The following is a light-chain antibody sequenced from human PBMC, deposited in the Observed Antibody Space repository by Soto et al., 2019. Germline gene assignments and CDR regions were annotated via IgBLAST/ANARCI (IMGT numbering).Light chain of an antibody. V-gene: IGKV1-5*01. CDR2: DAS. CDR3: QQYENYWT. Sequence: DIQMTQSPSTLSATAGDRVTITCRASQSISSWLAWYQQKPGKAPKLLIYDASNLESGVPSRFSGSGSGTDFTPTISHLPPDDSATYYCQQYENYWTFGQGTKVEIK. CDR1: QSISSW. J-gene: IGKJ1*01.